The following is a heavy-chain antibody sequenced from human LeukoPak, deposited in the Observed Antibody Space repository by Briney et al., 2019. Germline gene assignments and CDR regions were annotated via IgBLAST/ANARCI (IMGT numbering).Heavy chain of an antibody. CDR2: IYTSGST. CDR1: GGSISSGSYY. Sequence: PSETLSLTCTVSGGSISSGSYYWSWLRQPAGKGLEWIGRIYTSGSTNYNPSLKSRVTTSVDTSKNQFSLKLSSVTAADTAMYYCARLGIAAAGTYYYYMDVWGKGTTVTVSS. D-gene: IGHD6-13*01. V-gene: IGHV4-61*02. CDR3: ARLGIAAAGTYYYYMDV. J-gene: IGHJ6*03.